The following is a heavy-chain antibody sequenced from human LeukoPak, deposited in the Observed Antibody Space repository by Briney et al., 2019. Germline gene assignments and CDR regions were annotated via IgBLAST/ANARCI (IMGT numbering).Heavy chain of an antibody. J-gene: IGHJ4*02. D-gene: IGHD3-22*01. V-gene: IGHV3-21*01. Sequence: PGGSLRLPCVASGFTFNNYWMHWVRQAPGKGLEWVSSISSSSSYIYYADSVKGRFTISRDNAKNSLYLQMNSLRAEDTAVYYCARVGILASGYYFDYWGQGTLVTVSS. CDR2: ISSSSSYI. CDR1: GFTFNNYW. CDR3: ARVGILASGYYFDY.